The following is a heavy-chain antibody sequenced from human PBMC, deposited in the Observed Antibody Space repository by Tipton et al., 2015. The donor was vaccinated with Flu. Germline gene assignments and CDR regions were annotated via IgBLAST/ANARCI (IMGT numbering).Heavy chain of an antibody. CDR1: GDSISSGSYY. Sequence: TLSLTCTVSGDSISSGSYYWSWIRQPAGRGLEWIGRIYTHVNTNYNPSLKSRVTIAVDTSKNHFSLKLSSVTVADTAVYYCARGIYISSSWYVGRGDPNKNDYWGQGTLVTVSS. CDR3: ARGIYISSSWYVGRGDPNKNDY. D-gene: IGHD6-13*01. J-gene: IGHJ4*02. V-gene: IGHV4-61*02. CDR2: IYTHVNT.